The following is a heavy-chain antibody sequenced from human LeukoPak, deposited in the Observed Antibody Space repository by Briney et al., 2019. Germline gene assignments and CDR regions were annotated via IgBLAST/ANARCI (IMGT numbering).Heavy chain of an antibody. J-gene: IGHJ4*02. CDR3: ARGPHYYGSGSAFFDY. D-gene: IGHD3-10*01. Sequence: SETLSLTCTVSGGSISSGGYYWSWIRQHPGKGLEWIGYIYYSGSTNYNPSLKSRFTISVDTSKNQFSLKLSSVTAADTAVYYCARGPHYYGSGSAFFDYWGQGTLVTVSS. V-gene: IGHV4-31*03. CDR2: IYYSGST. CDR1: GGSISSGGYY.